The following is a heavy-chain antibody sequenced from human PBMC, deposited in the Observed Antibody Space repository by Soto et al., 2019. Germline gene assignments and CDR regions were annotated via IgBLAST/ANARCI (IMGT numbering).Heavy chain of an antibody. CDR2: ISSTGSYT. J-gene: IGHJ4*02. Sequence: QVQLVESGGGLVKPGGSLTLSCAASGFTFSDYYMSWIRQSPGKGLEWVSYISSTGSYTNYADSVKGRFTISRDNAKNSLYLQMNSLRAEDTAVYYCARDGSGWASYFDYWGQGTLVTVSS. V-gene: IGHV3-11*05. CDR3: ARDGSGWASYFDY. CDR1: GFTFSDYY. D-gene: IGHD6-19*01.